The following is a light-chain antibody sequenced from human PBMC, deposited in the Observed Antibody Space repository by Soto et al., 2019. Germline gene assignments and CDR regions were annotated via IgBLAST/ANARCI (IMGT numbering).Light chain of an antibody. V-gene: IGKV3D-15*01. CDR2: DAS. Sequence: EIVMTQSPATLSVSPGDRATLSCRASQSVDNDLAWYQQKPGQPPRLLIYDASTRATGIPARFSGGGSGTEFTLTISSLQPDDFATYYCQQYSTYPLTFGGGTKVDNK. CDR1: QSVDND. J-gene: IGKJ4*01. CDR3: QQYSTYPLT.